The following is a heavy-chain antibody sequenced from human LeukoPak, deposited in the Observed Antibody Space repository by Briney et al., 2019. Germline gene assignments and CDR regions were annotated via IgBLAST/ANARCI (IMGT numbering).Heavy chain of an antibody. J-gene: IGHJ4*02. D-gene: IGHD3-10*01. CDR3: ARAGNYYFEY. Sequence: PGGSLRLSCAASGFTFRTYWMHWVRQTPGQGLVWVSRINSDGSTTNYADSVKGRFTVSRDNAQNTLYLQMSSLRAEDTAVYYCARAGNYYFEYWGQGALVTVPS. CDR1: GFTFRTYW. V-gene: IGHV3-74*01. CDR2: INSDGSTT.